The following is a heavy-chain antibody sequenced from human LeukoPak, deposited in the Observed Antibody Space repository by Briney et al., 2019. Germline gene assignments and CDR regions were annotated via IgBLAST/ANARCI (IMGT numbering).Heavy chain of an antibody. CDR2: ISGGGETV. CDR1: GFTFSSFE. V-gene: IGHV3-48*03. CDR3: ARVSRATALTPPELDY. D-gene: IGHD4-23*01. J-gene: IGHJ4*02. Sequence: GGSLRLSCAASGFTFSSFEMNWVRQAPGKGLEWVSYISGGGETVYHTDSVKGRFIISRDNAQNSLYLQMTSLRAEDTALYYCARVSRATALTPPELDYWGQGTLVTVSS.